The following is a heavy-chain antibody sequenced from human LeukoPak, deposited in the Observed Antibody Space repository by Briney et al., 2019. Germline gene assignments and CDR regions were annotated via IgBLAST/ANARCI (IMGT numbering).Heavy chain of an antibody. Sequence: PGGSLRLSCAASGFTVSSYAMSWVRQAPGKGLEWVSSVSGDSSDTFYADSAKGRFTISRDNSKNTLFLQMDSLRAEDTALYYCAKERSRRFDFDYWGQGTLVTVSS. CDR2: VSGDSSDT. CDR1: GFTVSSYA. J-gene: IGHJ4*02. V-gene: IGHV3-23*01. D-gene: IGHD3-3*01. CDR3: AKERSRRFDFDY.